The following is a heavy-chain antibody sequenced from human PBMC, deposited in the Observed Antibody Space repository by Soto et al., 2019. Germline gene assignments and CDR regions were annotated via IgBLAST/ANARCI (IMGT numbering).Heavy chain of an antibody. CDR3: ACHSSGWYKENWFDP. V-gene: IGHV4-39*01. CDR2: IYYSGST. Sequence: SETLSLTCTVSGGSISSSSYYWGWIRQPPGKGLEWIGSIYYSGSTYYNPSLKSRVTISVDTSKNQFSLKLSSVTAADTAVYYCACHSSGWYKENWFDPWGQGTLVTVSS. CDR1: GGSISSSSYY. D-gene: IGHD6-19*01. J-gene: IGHJ5*02.